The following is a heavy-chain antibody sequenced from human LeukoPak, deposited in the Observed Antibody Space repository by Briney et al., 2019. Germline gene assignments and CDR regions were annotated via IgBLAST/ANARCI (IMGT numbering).Heavy chain of an antibody. J-gene: IGHJ4*02. CDR3: ARANSGFYFDY. Sequence: XGSLRLSCVASGFTFSGDWMHWVRQAPGKGLVWVSRINSDGTTTTYADSVKGRFTISRDNARNTLYLQMNSLRAEDTAVYYCARANSGFYFDYWGQGTLVTVSS. CDR1: GFTFSGDW. D-gene: IGHD6-19*01. CDR2: INSDGTTT. V-gene: IGHV3-74*01.